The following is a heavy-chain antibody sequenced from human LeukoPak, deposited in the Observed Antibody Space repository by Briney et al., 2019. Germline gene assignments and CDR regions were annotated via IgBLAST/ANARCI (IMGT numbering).Heavy chain of an antibody. Sequence: GGSLRLSCAASGFTFSDYYMSWIRQAPGKGLEWVSYISSSGSTIYYADSVKGRFTISRDNAKNSLYLQMNSLRAEDTAVYYCASPPRYPYYDFWSGYSVWGQGTLVTVSS. D-gene: IGHD3-3*01. CDR1: GFTFSDYY. V-gene: IGHV3-11*01. CDR2: ISSSGSTI. J-gene: IGHJ4*02. CDR3: ASPPRYPYYDFWSGYSV.